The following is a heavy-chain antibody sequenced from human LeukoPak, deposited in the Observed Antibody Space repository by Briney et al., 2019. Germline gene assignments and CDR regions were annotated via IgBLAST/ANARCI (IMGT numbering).Heavy chain of an antibody. D-gene: IGHD6-6*01. CDR1: GFTFSSYW. CDR3: ASTLSSSPH. J-gene: IGHJ4*02. Sequence: PGGSLRLSCAASGFTFSSYWMHWVRQAPGKGLVWVSRINSDGSSTNYADSVKGRFTISGDNAKNTLSLQMNSLRAEDTAVYYCASTLSSSPHWGRGTLVTVSS. V-gene: IGHV3-74*01. CDR2: INSDGSST.